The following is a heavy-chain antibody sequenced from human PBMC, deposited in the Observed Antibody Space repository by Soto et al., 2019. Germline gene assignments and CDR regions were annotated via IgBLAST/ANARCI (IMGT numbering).Heavy chain of an antibody. J-gene: IGHJ3*02. D-gene: IGHD1-26*01. V-gene: IGHV3-30-3*01. Sequence: LRLSCVASGFTLSRDTMHWVRQSPGKGLEWVALMPNDGNNKYYADSVRGRFTISRDNSKNSLYLQMNSLRAEDTAVYYCAIEKVGATSVHVFDIWGQGTMVTVSS. CDR2: MPNDGNNK. CDR3: AIEKVGATSVHVFDI. CDR1: GFTLSRDT.